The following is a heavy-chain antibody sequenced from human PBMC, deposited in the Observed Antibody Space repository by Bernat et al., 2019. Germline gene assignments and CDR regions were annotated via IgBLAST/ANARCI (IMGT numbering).Heavy chain of an antibody. D-gene: IGHD6-6*01. CDR2: ISYDGSKK. V-gene: IGHV3-30*18. CDR3: AKEYVAARPFGMDV. CDR1: GFTFSSYG. Sequence: QVQLVESGGGVVQPGRSLRLSCAASGFTFSSYGMHWVRQAPGKGLEWVAVISYDGSKKYYADSVKGRFTISRDNSKNSLYLQMNSLRAEDTAVYYCAKEYVAARPFGMDVWGQGTTVTVSS. J-gene: IGHJ6*02.